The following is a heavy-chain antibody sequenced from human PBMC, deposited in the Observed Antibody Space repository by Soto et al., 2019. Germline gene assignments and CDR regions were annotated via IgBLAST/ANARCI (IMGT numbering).Heavy chain of an antibody. CDR1: GGSISSGGYY. CDR2: IYYSGST. CDR3: ARGPANTLIRGVIFGVFDY. D-gene: IGHD3-10*01. J-gene: IGHJ4*02. Sequence: SETLSLTCTVSGGSISSGGYYWSWIRQHPGKGLEWIGYIYYSGSTYYNPSLKSRVTISVDTSKNQFSLKLSSVTAADTAVYYCARGPANTLIRGVIFGVFDYWGQGTLVTVSS. V-gene: IGHV4-31*03.